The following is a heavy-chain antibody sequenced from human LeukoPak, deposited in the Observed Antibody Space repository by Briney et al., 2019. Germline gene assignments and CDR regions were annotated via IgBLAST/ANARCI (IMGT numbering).Heavy chain of an antibody. J-gene: IGHJ4*02. CDR3: ARSGLTTIPNFDY. CDR1: GYTFTGYY. Sequence: ASVRVSCKASGYTFTGYYIHWVRQAPRQGLEWMGWINPNSGATNNAQKSQGRVTVSRDTSISTTYMELSRLGSDDMAVYYCARSGLTTIPNFDYWGQGTLVTVSS. V-gene: IGHV1-2*02. CDR2: INPNSGAT. D-gene: IGHD5-24*01.